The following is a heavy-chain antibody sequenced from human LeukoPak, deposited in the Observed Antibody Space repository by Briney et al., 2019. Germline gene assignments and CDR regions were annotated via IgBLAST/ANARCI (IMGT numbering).Heavy chain of an antibody. Sequence: GESLKISCKGAGDSFTTFWIGWVRHMPGKGLEGMGIIFPGDSDTRYDPSFQGQVTISVDRSISTAYLKWSSLKASDTAIYYSARRGPVAENGYYFDSWGQGTLVTVSS. CDR2: IFPGDSDT. V-gene: IGHV5-51*01. J-gene: IGHJ4*02. CDR1: GDSFTTFW. D-gene: IGHD2-15*01. CDR3: ARRGPVAENGYYFDS.